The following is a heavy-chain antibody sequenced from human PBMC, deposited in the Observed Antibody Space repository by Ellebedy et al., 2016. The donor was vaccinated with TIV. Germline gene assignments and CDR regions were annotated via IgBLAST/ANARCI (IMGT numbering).Heavy chain of an antibody. V-gene: IGHV4-39*01. CDR1: GGSISSSSYY. D-gene: IGHD4-17*01. CDR3: AREPALTVTTLTGADY. Sequence: MPSETLSLTCTVPGGSISSSSYYWGWMRQPPGQGLEWIGSIYYSGSTYYNPSLKSRVTISVDTSKNQFSLKLSSVTAADTAVYYCAREPALTVTTLTGADYWGQGTLVTVSS. J-gene: IGHJ4*02. CDR2: IYYSGST.